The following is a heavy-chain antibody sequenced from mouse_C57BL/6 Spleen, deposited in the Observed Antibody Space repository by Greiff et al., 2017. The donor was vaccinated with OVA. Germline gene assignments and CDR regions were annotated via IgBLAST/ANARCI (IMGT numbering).Heavy chain of an antibody. Sequence: QVQLQQPGAELVKPGASVKMSCKASGYTFTSYWITWVKQRPGQGLEWIGDIYPGSGSTYYNEKFKSQATLSVDPSSSTVYMQLSSLTSEDSAVYCGRRGDGYDGAMDDWGQGTSVTVSS. CDR1: GYTFTSYW. CDR2: IYPGSGST. CDR3: RRGDGYDGAMDD. V-gene: IGHV1-55*01. J-gene: IGHJ4*01. D-gene: IGHD2-2*01.